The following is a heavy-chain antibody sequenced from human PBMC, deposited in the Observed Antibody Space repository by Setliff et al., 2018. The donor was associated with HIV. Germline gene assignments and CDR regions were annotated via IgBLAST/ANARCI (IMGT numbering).Heavy chain of an antibody. CDR1: GGSMSGYY. J-gene: IGHJ6*03. Sequence: SETLSLTCTVSGGSMSGYYWSWIRQPPGKGLEWIGYIYYSGSTNYNPSLKSRVTISVDTSKNQFSLKLSSVTAADTAVYYCARGAPYYDILTSYYSYYYYYMDVWGKGTTVTVSS. V-gene: IGHV4-59*01. CDR3: ARGAPYYDILTSYYSYYYYYMDV. CDR2: IYYSGST. D-gene: IGHD3-9*01.